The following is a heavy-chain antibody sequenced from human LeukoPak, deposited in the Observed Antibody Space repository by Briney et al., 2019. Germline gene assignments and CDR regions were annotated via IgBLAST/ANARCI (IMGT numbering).Heavy chain of an antibody. CDR2: ISYDGSNK. CDR3: AKGRTFDI. CDR1: GFTFSGYG. Sequence: GGSLRLSCAASGFTFSGYGMHWVRQAPGKGLEWVAVISYDGSNKYYADSVKGRFTISRDNSKNTLYLQMNSLRAEDTAVYYCAKGRTFDIWGQGTMVTVSS. V-gene: IGHV3-30*18. J-gene: IGHJ3*02.